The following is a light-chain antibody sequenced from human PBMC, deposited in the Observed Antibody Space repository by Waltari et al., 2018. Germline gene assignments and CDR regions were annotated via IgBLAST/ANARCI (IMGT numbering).Light chain of an antibody. J-gene: IGKJ1*01. Sequence: EVVLTQSPATLSLSPGERATLSCRASQSVSVYLAWYQQKPGQAPRLLIYYESDRATGVPARFSGSGSGTDFTLAIRSLEPEDFAVYYCQQRTDRPPVTFGQGTRVEMK. CDR1: QSVSVY. CDR2: YES. CDR3: QQRTDRPPVT. V-gene: IGKV3-11*01.